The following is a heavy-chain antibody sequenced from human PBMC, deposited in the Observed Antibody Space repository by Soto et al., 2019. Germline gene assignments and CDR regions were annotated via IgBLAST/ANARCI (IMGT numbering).Heavy chain of an antibody. CDR2: ISAYNGNT. D-gene: IGHD6-6*01. J-gene: IGHJ5*02. CDR3: AIHYSRSSRWYDP. CDR1: GHSFTSYG. V-gene: IGHV1-18*01. Sequence: QVQLVQSGAEVKKPGASVKVSCKVSGHSFTSYGISWVRQAPGQGLEWMGWISAYNGNTNYAQNLQGRVTMTTETSTYTAYMERRSRRSDDTAVYYCAIHYSRSSRWYDPWGQGTLVTVSS.